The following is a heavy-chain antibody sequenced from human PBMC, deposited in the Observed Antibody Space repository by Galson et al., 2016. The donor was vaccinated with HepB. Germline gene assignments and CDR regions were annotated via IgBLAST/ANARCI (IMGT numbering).Heavy chain of an antibody. CDR3: TRGSRCSAGTCYSPAFDY. J-gene: IGHJ4*02. CDR2: ISGTNGNT. CDR1: GFTFTDYY. V-gene: IGHV1-18*04. Sequence: SVKVSCKASGFTFTDYYIHWVRQAPGQGLEWMGWISGTNGNTNYAHSLQGRVTMTRDISTNTAYLELRGLREDDTATYYCTRGSRCSAGTCYSPAFDYWGQGTLVTVSS. D-gene: IGHD2-15*01.